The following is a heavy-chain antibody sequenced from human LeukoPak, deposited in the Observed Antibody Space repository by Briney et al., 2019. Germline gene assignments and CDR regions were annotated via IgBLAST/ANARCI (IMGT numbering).Heavy chain of an antibody. V-gene: IGHV3-66*01. J-gene: IGHJ4*02. CDR3: VRDADTSGYYSFTDY. Sequence: PGGSLRLSCAASGFTVSSNYMSWVRQAPGKGLEWVSVIYSGGSTYYADSVKGRFTISRDTSKNTLYLQMNSLRAEDTAVYYCVRDADTSGYYSFTDYWGQGTQVTVSS. CDR2: IYSGGST. D-gene: IGHD3-22*01. CDR1: GFTVSSNY.